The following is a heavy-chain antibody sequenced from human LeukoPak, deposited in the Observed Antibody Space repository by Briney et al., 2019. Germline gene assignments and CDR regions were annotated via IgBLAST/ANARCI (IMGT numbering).Heavy chain of an antibody. J-gene: IGHJ5*02. CDR1: GYSISGGYY. V-gene: IGHV4-38-2*01. CDR3: ARANYGSGRTTFDP. CDR2: IYHSGST. Sequence: SETLSLTCAVSGYSISGGYYWGWIRQPPGKGLEWIGSIYHSGSTYYNPSLKSRVTISVDTSKNQFSLKLSSVTAADTAVYYCARANYGSGRTTFDPWGQGTLVTVSS. D-gene: IGHD3-10*01.